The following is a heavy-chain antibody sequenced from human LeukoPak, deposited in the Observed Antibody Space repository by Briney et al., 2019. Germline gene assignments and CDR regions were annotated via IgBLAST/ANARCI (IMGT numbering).Heavy chain of an antibody. V-gene: IGHV3-30-3*01. Sequence: QPGRSLRLSCAASGFTFSSYAMHWVRQAPGKGLEWVAVISYDGSNKYYADSVKGRFTISRDNSKNTLYLQMNSLRAEDTAVYYCARAPEYSSSPGAFDIWGQGTMVTVSS. J-gene: IGHJ3*02. CDR2: ISYDGSNK. CDR3: ARAPEYSSSPGAFDI. D-gene: IGHD6-6*01. CDR1: GFTFSSYA.